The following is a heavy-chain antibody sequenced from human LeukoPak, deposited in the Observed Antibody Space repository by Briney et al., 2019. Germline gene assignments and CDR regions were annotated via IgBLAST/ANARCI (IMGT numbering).Heavy chain of an antibody. D-gene: IGHD3-9*01. J-gene: IGHJ1*01. Sequence: GRSLRLSCAASGFTFSSYGIHWVRQAPCKGLEWVAVISYDGSTKYYGDSVKGRFTISRDNSKNTLFLELNSLRAEDTAVYYCATDAYFDMRGGPRRWGQGTLVSVSS. CDR2: ISYDGSTK. CDR1: GFTFSSYG. V-gene: IGHV3-30*03. CDR3: ATDAYFDMRGGPRR.